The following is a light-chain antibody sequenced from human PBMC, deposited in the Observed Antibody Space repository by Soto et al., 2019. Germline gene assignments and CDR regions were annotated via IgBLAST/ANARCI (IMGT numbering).Light chain of an antibody. V-gene: IGKV3-11*01. CDR1: QSVSSY. Sequence: EIVLTQSPATLSLSPGERATLSCRASQSVSSYLAWYQQKPGQAPRLLIYGASNRATGIPDSFSGSGSGTDFTLTISSLEPEDFAVYYCQQYGYSPITFGQGTRLEIK. CDR2: GAS. J-gene: IGKJ5*01. CDR3: QQYGYSPIT.